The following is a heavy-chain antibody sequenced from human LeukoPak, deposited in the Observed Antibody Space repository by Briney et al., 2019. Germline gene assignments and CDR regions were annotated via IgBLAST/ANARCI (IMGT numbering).Heavy chain of an antibody. Sequence: ASVKVSCKASGYTFTSYDINWVRQATGQGLEWMGWMNPNSGNTGYAQKFQGRVTITRNTSISTAYMELSSLRSEDTAVYYCARGQYNWNYFDYWGQGTLVTVSS. J-gene: IGHJ4*02. CDR3: ARGQYNWNYFDY. CDR1: GYTFTSYD. CDR2: MNPNSGNT. V-gene: IGHV1-8*03. D-gene: IGHD1-20*01.